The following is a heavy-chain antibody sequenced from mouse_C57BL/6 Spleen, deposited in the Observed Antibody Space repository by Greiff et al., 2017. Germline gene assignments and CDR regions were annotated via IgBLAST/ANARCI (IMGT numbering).Heavy chain of an antibody. Sequence: EVKLMESGGGLVKPGGSLKLSCAASGFSFSDYGMNWVRQAPEKGLEWVAYISSGSSTIYYADTVKGRFTISRDHAKNTLFLQMTRLTAEDTAMYYCATLPEGFAYWGQGTLVTVSA. CDR1: GFSFSDYG. J-gene: IGHJ3*01. V-gene: IGHV5-17*01. D-gene: IGHD2-1*01. CDR2: ISSGSSTI. CDR3: ATLPEGFAY.